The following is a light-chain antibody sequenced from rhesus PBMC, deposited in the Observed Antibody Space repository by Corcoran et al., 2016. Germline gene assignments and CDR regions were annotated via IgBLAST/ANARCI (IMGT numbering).Light chain of an antibody. CDR3: LQYISSPRT. Sequence: DIQMTQSPSSLSASVGDKVTITCHASQGISSWLAWYQQKPGKAPRILIHKASSLHSGVPSRFSGSGSGADYTLTISSLQSEDFATYYCLQYISSPRTFGQGTKVEI. CDR2: KAS. CDR1: QGISSW. V-gene: IGKV1-22*01. J-gene: IGKJ1*01.